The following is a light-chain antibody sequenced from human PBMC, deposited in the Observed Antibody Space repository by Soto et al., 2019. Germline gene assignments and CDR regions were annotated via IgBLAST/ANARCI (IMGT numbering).Light chain of an antibody. Sequence: EIVMTQSPATLSVSPGERATLSCRASQSVSGTLAWYQQKPGQPPRLLFYGASTRATGIPARFSGSGSGTEFTLTISSLQSEEFAVYYCQQYSNWPPTWTFGQGTKV. CDR1: QSVSGT. CDR3: QQYSNWPPTWT. J-gene: IGKJ1*01. V-gene: IGKV3-15*01. CDR2: GAS.